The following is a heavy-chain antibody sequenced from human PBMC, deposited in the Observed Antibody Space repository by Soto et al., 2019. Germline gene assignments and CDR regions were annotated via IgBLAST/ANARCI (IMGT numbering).Heavy chain of an antibody. D-gene: IGHD2-2*01. CDR1: GGTFSSYA. CDR2: IIPIFGTA. J-gene: IGHJ5*02. Sequence: SVKVSWKASGGTFSSYAISWVRQAPGQGLEWMGGIIPIFGTANYAQKFQGRVTITADESTSTAYMELSSLRSEDTAVYYCASSSHAYCSSTSCSLARFDPWGQGTLVTVSS. V-gene: IGHV1-69*13. CDR3: ASSSHAYCSSTSCSLARFDP.